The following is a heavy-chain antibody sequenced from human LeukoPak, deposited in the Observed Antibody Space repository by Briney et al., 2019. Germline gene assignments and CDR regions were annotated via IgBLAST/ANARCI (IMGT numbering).Heavy chain of an antibody. CDR2: IYHSGNT. D-gene: IGHD6-19*01. CDR3: ARHRSSGWYYYFDF. J-gene: IGHJ4*02. V-gene: IGHV4-30-2*01. Sequence: PSQTLSLTCAVSGGSISSGGYSWRWIRQPPGKGLEWIGYIYHSGNTYYRPPLKSRVTISVDGSKNQFSLKLTSVTAADTAMYYCARHRSSGWYYYFDFWGQGTLVTVSS. CDR1: GGSISSGGYS.